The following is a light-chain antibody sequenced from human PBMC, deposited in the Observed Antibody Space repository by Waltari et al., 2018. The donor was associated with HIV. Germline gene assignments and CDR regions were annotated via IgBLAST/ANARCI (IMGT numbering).Light chain of an antibody. CDR3: SSYTSSSTL. V-gene: IGLV2-14*01. CDR2: EVS. CDR1: SSAVGGYNY. Sequence: QPALTQPASVSGSPGQSITISCPGTSSAVGGYNYVSWYQQHPGKAPILMIYEVSHPPSGVSNRFSGSTSGNTASLTISVLQAEDEADYYCSSYTSSSTLFGGGTKLTVL. J-gene: IGLJ2*01.